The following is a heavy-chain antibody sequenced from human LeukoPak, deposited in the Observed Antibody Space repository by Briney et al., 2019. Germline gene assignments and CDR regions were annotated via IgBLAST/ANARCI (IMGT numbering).Heavy chain of an antibody. CDR1: GVTFSSYG. D-gene: IGHD1-7*01. V-gene: IGHV3-23*01. J-gene: IGHJ4*02. CDR3: AKERLELLSAFDY. Sequence: GGSLRLSCAASGVTFSSYGMSWVRQAPGKGLEWVSVVSGSGGIAYYADSVKGRFTISRDNSKNTLYLQMNSLRAEDTAVYYCAKERLELLSAFDYWGQGTLVTVSS. CDR2: VSGSGGIA.